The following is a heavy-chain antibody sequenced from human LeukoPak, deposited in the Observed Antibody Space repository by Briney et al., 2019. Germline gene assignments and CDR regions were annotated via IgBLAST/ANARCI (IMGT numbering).Heavy chain of an antibody. CDR1: GGSISSYY. CDR2: IYTSGST. J-gene: IGHJ4*02. Sequence: SETLSLTCTVSGGSISSYYWSWIRQPAGKGLEWIGRIYTSGSTNYNPSLKSRVTMSVDTSKNQFSLKLSSVAAADTAVYYCTRARHWPDGGKEYYFDYWGQGTLVTVSS. D-gene: IGHD2-15*01. CDR3: TRARHWPDGGKEYYFDY. V-gene: IGHV4-4*07.